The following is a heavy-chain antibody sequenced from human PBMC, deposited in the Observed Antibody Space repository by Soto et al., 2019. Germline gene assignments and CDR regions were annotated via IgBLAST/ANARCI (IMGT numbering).Heavy chain of an antibody. CDR3: ARESEDLTSNFDY. CDR2: ISSTTNYI. V-gene: IGHV3-21*06. Sequence: GGSLRLSCAASGFTFTRYSMNWVRQAPGKGLEWVSSISSTTNYIYYGDSMKGRFTISRDNAKNSLYLEMNSLRAEGTAVYYCARESEDLTSNFDYWGQGTLVTVSS. CDR1: GFTFTRYS. J-gene: IGHJ4*02.